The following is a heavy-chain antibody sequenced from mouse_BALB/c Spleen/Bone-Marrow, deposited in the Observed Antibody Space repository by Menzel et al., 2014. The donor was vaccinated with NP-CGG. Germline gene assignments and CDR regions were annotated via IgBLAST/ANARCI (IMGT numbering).Heavy chain of an antibody. V-gene: IGHV5-6*01. CDR1: GISFSTYG. D-gene: IGHD1-1*01. CDR3: AFITTVAY. Sequence: EVKLVESGGDLVKPGGSLKLSCAASGISFSTYGMSWVRQTPDKRLEWVATISSGDSYTYYPDSAKGRFTISRDNAKNTLYLQMSSLKSEDTAMYYCAFITTVAYWGQGTLVTVSA. CDR2: ISSGDSYT. J-gene: IGHJ3*01.